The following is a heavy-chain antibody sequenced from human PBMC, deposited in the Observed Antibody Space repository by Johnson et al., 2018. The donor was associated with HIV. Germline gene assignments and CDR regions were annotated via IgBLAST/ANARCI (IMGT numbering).Heavy chain of an antibody. CDR3: ARDRRNRQWQRLDAFDI. CDR2: ISYDGSNK. CDR1: GFTFSSYA. V-gene: IGHV3-30-3*01. Sequence: VQLVESGGGVVQPGRSLRLSCAASGFTFSSYAMHWVRQAPGKGLEWVAVISYDGSNKYYADSVKGRFTISRDNSKNTLYLQMNSLRAEDTAVYYCARDRRNRQWQRLDAFDIWGQGTMVIVSS. D-gene: IGHD6-19*01. J-gene: IGHJ3*02.